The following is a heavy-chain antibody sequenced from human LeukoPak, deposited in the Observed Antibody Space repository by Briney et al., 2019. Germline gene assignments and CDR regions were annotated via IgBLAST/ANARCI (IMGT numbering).Heavy chain of an antibody. J-gene: IGHJ4*02. CDR3: ARDSAGNDY. CDR2: IKQDGSEK. Sequence: GGSLRLSCAASGFTFSTYWMSWVRRAPGKGLEWVANIKQDGSEKYYVDSVKGRFTISRDNAKHSLYLQMNSLRAEDTAMYYCARDSAGNDYWGQGTLVTASS. V-gene: IGHV3-7*01. D-gene: IGHD6-13*01. CDR1: GFTFSTYW.